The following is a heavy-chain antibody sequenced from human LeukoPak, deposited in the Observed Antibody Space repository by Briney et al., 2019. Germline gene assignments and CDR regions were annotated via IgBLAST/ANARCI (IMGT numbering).Heavy chain of an antibody. D-gene: IGHD5-24*01. CDR2: IFSNGDT. J-gene: IGHJ4*02. CDR1: EFTLSRNY. CDR3: TRDQMNY. Sequence: PGRSLRLSCTASEFTLSRNYMLWVRQAPGKGLEWVSLIFSNGDTHYADYVKGRFTISRDTSKNTVSLQMNSLRVEDTAMYYCTRDQMNYWDQGTLVTVSS. V-gene: IGHV3-53*01.